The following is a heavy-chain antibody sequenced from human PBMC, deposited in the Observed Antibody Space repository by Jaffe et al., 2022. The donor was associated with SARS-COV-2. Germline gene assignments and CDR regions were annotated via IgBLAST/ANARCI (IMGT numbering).Heavy chain of an antibody. CDR3: AKDRDTLIATGGMDV. V-gene: IGHV3-30*18. D-gene: IGHD1-1*01. Sequence: QVQLVESGGGVVQPGRSLRLSCAASGFSFSGYDMHWVRQAPGKGLEWVAVISSDGSNKYYADSVKGRFTISRDNSKNTLYLQMNSLRAEDTAVYYCAKDRDTLIATGGMDVWGQGTTVTVSS. CDR1: GFSFSGYD. CDR2: ISSDGSNK. J-gene: IGHJ6*02.